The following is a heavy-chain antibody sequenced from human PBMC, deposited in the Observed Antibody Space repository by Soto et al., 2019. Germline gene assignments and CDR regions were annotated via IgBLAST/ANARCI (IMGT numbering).Heavy chain of an antibody. D-gene: IGHD3-22*01. J-gene: IGHJ4*02. Sequence: QVQLVESGGGVVRPGASLRLSCVASGFTFSGFGMNWVRQAPGKGLEWVAITWFDGSNEFYADSVKGRFTISRDNSKNTVYLQMNSLRADDTAIYYCARDGEFHDSSGKFAYWGQGTLVTVSS. V-gene: IGHV3-33*01. CDR2: TWFDGSNE. CDR1: GFTFSGFG. CDR3: ARDGEFHDSSGKFAY.